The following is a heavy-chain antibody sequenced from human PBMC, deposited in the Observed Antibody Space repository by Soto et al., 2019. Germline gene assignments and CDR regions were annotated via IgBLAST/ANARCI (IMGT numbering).Heavy chain of an antibody. CDR1: GFTFSSYS. J-gene: IGHJ4*02. CDR2: ISSSSSYI. D-gene: IGHD3-22*01. CDR3: ARGPPYYYDSSGYYNSDY. V-gene: IGHV3-21*01. Sequence: GGSLRLSCAASGFTFSSYSMNWVRQAPGKGLEWVSSISSSSSYIYYADSVKGRFTISRDNAKNSLYLQMNSLRAEDTAVYYCARGPPYYYDSSGYYNSDYWGQGTLVTVSS.